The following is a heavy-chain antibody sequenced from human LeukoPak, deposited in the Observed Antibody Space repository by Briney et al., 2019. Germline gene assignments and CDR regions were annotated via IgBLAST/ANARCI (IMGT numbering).Heavy chain of an antibody. J-gene: IGHJ4*02. V-gene: IGHV3-9*01. D-gene: IGHD3-16*01. CDR2: ISWNSGSI. CDR1: GFTFDDYA. Sequence: GGSLRLSCAASGFTFDDYAMHWVRQAPGKGLEWVSGISWNSGSIEYADSVNGRFTISRDNAKNSLYLQMNSLRAEDTALYYCAKGDDFDYVVKGNYFDYWGQGTLVTVSS. CDR3: AKGDDFDYVVKGNYFDY.